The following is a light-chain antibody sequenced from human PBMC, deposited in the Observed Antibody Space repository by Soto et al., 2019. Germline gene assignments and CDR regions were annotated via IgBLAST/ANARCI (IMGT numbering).Light chain of an antibody. V-gene: IGKV1-27*01. CDR2: AAS. CDR1: QDIGNF. CDR3: QKCKVAPFT. J-gene: IGKJ4*01. Sequence: DIQRTPSPSSLSAFVVDRVTITCGASQDIGNFLAWYQQKPGKVPKLLIYAASTLQSGVPSRFSGSGSGTDFTLTISSLQPEDVATYYCQKCKVAPFTFGRGTKVDIK.